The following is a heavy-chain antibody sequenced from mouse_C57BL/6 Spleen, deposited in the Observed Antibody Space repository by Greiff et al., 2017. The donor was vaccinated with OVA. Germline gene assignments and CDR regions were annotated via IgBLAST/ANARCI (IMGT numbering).Heavy chain of an antibody. J-gene: IGHJ2*01. D-gene: IGHD4-1*01. CDR1: GYTFTDYY. CDR3: ARHWDRDY. Sequence: VQLQQSGPELVKPGASVKISCKASGYTFTDYYMNWVKQSHGKSLEWIGDINPNNGGTSYNQKFKGKATLTVDKSSSTAYMELRSLTSEDSAVYYCARHWDRDYWGQGTTLTVSS. V-gene: IGHV1-26*01. CDR2: INPNNGGT.